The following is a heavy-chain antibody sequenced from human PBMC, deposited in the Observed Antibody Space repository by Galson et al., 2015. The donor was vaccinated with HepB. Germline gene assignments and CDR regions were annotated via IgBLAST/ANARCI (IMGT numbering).Heavy chain of an antibody. Sequence: SETLSRTCTVSGGSISSSSYYWGWIRQPPGKGLEWIGSIYYSGSTYYNPSLKSRVTISVDTSKNQFSLKLSSVTAADTAVYYCASESSSWSGYYYYYGMDVWGQGTTVTVSS. CDR3: ASESSSWSGYYYYYGMDV. J-gene: IGHJ6*02. CDR2: IYYSGST. D-gene: IGHD6-13*01. V-gene: IGHV4-39*01. CDR1: GGSISSSSYY.